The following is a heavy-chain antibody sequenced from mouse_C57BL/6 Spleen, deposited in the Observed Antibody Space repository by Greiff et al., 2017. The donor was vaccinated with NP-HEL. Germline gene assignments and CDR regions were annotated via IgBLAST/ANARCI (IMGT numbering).Heavy chain of an antibody. CDR2: INPNNGGT. CDR3: AREDYGSSVAWFAY. D-gene: IGHD1-1*01. CDR1: GYTFTDYN. Sequence: EVQLQQSGPELVKPGASVKIPCKASGYTFTDYNMDWVKQSHGKSLEWIGDINPNNGGTIYNQKFKGKATLTVDKSSSTAYMELRSLTSEDTAVYYCAREDYGSSVAWFAYWGQGTLVTVSA. J-gene: IGHJ3*01. V-gene: IGHV1-18*01.